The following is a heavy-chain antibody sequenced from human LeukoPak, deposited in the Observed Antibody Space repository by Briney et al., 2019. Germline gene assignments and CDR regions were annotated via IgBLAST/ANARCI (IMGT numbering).Heavy chain of an antibody. CDR2: ISSSSSYI. J-gene: IGHJ4*02. CDR3: ARDRDSSSSLDY. CDR1: GFTFSSYS. Sequence: GGSLRLSCAASGFTFSSYSMNWVRQAPGKGLEWVSSISSSSSYIYYADSVKGRFTISRDNAKNSLYLQMNSLRAEDTAVYYCARDRDSSSSLDYWGQGTLVTVSS. D-gene: IGHD6-6*01. V-gene: IGHV3-21*01.